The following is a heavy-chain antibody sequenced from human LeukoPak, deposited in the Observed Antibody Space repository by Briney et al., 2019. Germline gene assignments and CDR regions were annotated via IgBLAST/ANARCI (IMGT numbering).Heavy chain of an antibody. CDR2: INPSGGST. CDR3: ATVFGDSTIDY. CDR1: GYTFTSYY. Sequence: GASVKVSCKASGYTFTSYYMHWVRQAPGQGLEWMGIINPSGGSTSYAQKFQGRVTTTRDTSTSTVYMELSSLRSEDTAVYYCATVFGDSTIDYWGQGTLVTVSS. J-gene: IGHJ4*02. V-gene: IGHV1-46*03. D-gene: IGHD4-17*01.